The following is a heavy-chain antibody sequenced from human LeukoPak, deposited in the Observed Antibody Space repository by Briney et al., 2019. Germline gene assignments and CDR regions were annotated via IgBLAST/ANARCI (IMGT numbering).Heavy chain of an antibody. J-gene: IGHJ3*02. CDR3: ASSVVVAALNAFDI. Sequence: SETLSLTCTVSGGSISSSSYYWGWIRQPPGKGLEWIGSIYYSGSTYYNPSLKSRVTISVDTSKNQFSLKLSSVTAADTAVYYCASSVVVAALNAFDIWGQGTMVTVSS. D-gene: IGHD2-15*01. CDR1: GGSISSSSYY. V-gene: IGHV4-39*07. CDR2: IYYSGST.